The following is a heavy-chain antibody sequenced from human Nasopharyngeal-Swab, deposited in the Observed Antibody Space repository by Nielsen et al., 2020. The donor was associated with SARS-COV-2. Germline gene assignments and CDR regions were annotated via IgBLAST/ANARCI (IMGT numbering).Heavy chain of an antibody. CDR1: GYSFTSYW. CDR2: IYPGDSDT. Sequence: QVSCKGSGYSFTSYWNGWVRQMPGKGLEWMGIIYPGDSDTRYSPSFQGQVTISADKSISTAYLQWSSLKASDTAMYYCARHAHSSRYYGMDVWGQGTTVTVSS. D-gene: IGHD6-13*01. V-gene: IGHV5-51*01. J-gene: IGHJ6*02. CDR3: ARHAHSSRYYGMDV.